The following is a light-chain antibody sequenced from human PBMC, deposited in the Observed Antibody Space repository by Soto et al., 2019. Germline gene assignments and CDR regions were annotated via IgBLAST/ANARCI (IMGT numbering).Light chain of an antibody. CDR2: DAS. J-gene: IGKJ1*01. Sequence: EIVLTQSPATLSLSPGERATLSCRASQSVSSYLAWYQQKPGQAPRLLIYDASNWATGIPARFSGSGSGTDFTLTISSLEPEDFAVYYCQQRSNWPRRTFGQGTKVEIK. CDR3: QQRSNWPRRT. CDR1: QSVSSY. V-gene: IGKV3-11*01.